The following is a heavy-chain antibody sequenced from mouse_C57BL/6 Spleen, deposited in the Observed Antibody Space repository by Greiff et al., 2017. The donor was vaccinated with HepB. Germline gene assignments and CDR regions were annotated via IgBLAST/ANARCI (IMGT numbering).Heavy chain of an antibody. D-gene: IGHD1-1*01. CDR3: ARSEYITTVVAKYFDV. J-gene: IGHJ1*03. CDR2: IYPRSGNT. CDR1: GYTFTSYG. Sequence: QVQLQQSGAELARPGASVKLSCKASGYTFTSYGISWVKQRTGQGLEWIGEIYPRSGNTYYNEKFKGKATLTADKSSSTAYMELRSLTSEDSAVYFCARSEYITTVVAKYFDVWGTGTTVTVSS. V-gene: IGHV1-81*01.